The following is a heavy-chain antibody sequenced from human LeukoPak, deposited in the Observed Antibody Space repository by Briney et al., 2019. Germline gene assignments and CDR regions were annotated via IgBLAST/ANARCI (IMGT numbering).Heavy chain of an antibody. CDR3: ARGGFYNDTSGYYFGY. CDR2: IYHSGST. Sequence: SETLSLTCTVSGGSISSYYWNWIRQPPGKGLEWIGYIYHSGSTNYNPSLKSRVTISVDTSKNQFSLKLTSVTAADTAVYYCARGGFYNDTSGYYFGYWGQGTLVTVSS. J-gene: IGHJ4*02. V-gene: IGHV4-59*01. CDR1: GGSISSYY. D-gene: IGHD3-22*01.